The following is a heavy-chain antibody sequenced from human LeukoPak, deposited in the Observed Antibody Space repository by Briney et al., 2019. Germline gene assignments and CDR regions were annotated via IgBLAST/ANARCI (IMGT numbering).Heavy chain of an antibody. Sequence: SETLSLTCTVSGGSISSSSYYWGWIRQPPGKGLEWIGSIYYSGSTYYNPSLKSRVTISVDTSKNQFSLKLSSVTAADTAVYYCARHISGYSSSWYFLGYYYYMDVWGKGTTVTISS. CDR1: GGSISSSSYY. CDR2: IYYSGST. CDR3: ARHISGYSSSWYFLGYYYYMDV. J-gene: IGHJ6*03. V-gene: IGHV4-39*01. D-gene: IGHD6-13*01.